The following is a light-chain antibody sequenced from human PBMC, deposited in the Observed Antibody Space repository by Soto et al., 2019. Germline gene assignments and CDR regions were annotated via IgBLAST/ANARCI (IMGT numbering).Light chain of an antibody. CDR3: QQYGSSPWT. Sequence: EIVLTQSPGTLSLSPWETATLSCRASQSVSSNFLAWYQQKPGQAPRLLIYGASRRATGIPDRFSGGGSGTDFTFTISRLEPEDFAVYYCQQYGSSPWTFGQGTKVDIK. V-gene: IGKV3-20*01. CDR1: QSVSSNF. J-gene: IGKJ1*01. CDR2: GAS.